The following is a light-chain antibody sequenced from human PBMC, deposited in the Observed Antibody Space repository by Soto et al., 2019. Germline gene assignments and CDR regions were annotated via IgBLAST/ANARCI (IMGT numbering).Light chain of an antibody. J-gene: IGKJ1*01. V-gene: IGKV3-11*01. CDR1: QSVSSY. CDR2: DAS. Sequence: EIVLTQSPATLSLSPGERATLSCRASQSVSSYLAWYQQKPGQAPLLLIYDASNRATGIPARFSGSGSGTDFTLTISSLEPEDFAVYYCQQRSNWPTFGQGTKVDIK. CDR3: QQRSNWPT.